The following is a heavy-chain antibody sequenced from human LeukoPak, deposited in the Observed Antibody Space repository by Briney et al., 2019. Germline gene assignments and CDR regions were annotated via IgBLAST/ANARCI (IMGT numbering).Heavy chain of an antibody. CDR2: INHGGGT. V-gene: IGHV4-34*01. J-gene: IGHJ4*02. Sequence: SETLSLTCAVYGGSFSDYYWSWIRQAPGGGLDWIGDINHGGGTKYNPSLKSRLTISVDTSKNQFSLNLSSVTAADTAMYYCARHRFAGYLFDYWSQGTLVIVSS. D-gene: IGHD5-12*01. CDR1: GGSFSDYY. CDR3: ARHRFAGYLFDY.